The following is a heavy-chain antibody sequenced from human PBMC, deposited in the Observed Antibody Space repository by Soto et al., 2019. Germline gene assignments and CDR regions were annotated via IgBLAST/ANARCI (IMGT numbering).Heavy chain of an antibody. CDR1: GFTFSSYS. J-gene: IGHJ4*02. CDR2: ISSSSSYI. V-gene: IGHV3-21*01. CDR3: ARDLVEYSSRWYGAFVEY. D-gene: IGHD6-13*01. Sequence: PGGSLILSCTASGFTFSSYSMNWVRQAPGKGLEWVSSISSSSSYIYYADSVKGRFTISRDNAKNSLYLQMNSLRAEDTAVYYCARDLVEYSSRWYGAFVEYWGQGTLVTVSS.